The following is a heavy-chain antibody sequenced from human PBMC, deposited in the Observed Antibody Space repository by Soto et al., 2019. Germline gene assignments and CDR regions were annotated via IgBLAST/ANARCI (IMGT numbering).Heavy chain of an antibody. V-gene: IGHV3-33*01. CDR3: ARKGHCSGGSCYQYYYYGMDV. J-gene: IGHJ6*02. D-gene: IGHD2-15*01. Sequence: QVQLVESGGGVVQPGRSLRLSCAASGFTFNSYGMHWVRQAPGKGLEWVAVIWYDGSNKYYADSVKGRFTISRDNSKNTLYLQMNSLRAEDTAVYYCARKGHCSGGSCYQYYYYGMDVWGQGTTVTVSS. CDR2: IWYDGSNK. CDR1: GFTFNSYG.